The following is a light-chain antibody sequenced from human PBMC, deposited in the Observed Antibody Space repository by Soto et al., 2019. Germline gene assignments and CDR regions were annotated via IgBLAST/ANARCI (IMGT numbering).Light chain of an antibody. J-gene: IGKJ2*01. CDR1: QSISSW. V-gene: IGKV1-5*01. CDR3: QQYTANLYT. Sequence: DIQMTQSPSTLSASVGDTVTITCRASQSISSWLAWYQQKPGKAPNLLIYGASILECGVPSRFSGSGSGTEFTLTISSLQPDDFATYYCQQYTANLYTFGQGTKLEIK. CDR2: GAS.